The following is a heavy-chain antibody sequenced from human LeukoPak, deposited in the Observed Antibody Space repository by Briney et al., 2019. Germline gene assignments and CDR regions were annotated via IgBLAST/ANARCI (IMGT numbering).Heavy chain of an antibody. V-gene: IGHV3-21*01. J-gene: IGHJ3*02. CDR1: GFTFSTFW. CDR3: ARDWQQLVPGAFDI. CDR2: ISSSSSYI. D-gene: IGHD6-13*01. Sequence: GGSLRLSCAASGFTFSTFWMTWVRQAPGKGLEWVSSISSSSSYIYYADSVKGRFTISRDNAKNSLYLQMNSLRAEDTAVYYCARDWQQLVPGAFDIWGQGTMVTVSS.